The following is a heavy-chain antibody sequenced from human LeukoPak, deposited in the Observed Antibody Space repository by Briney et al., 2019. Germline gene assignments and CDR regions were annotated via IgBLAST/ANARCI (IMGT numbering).Heavy chain of an antibody. CDR3: ARRGADYGDYAWFDP. CDR1: GSSFTSYW. D-gene: IGHD4-17*01. Sequence: GGSLKISCKGSGSSFTSYWIGWVRQMPGKGLEWMGIIYPGDSDTRYSPSFQGQVTISADKSISTAYLQWSSLKASDTAMYYCARRGADYGDYAWFDPWGQGTLVTVSS. CDR2: IYPGDSDT. J-gene: IGHJ5*02. V-gene: IGHV5-51*01.